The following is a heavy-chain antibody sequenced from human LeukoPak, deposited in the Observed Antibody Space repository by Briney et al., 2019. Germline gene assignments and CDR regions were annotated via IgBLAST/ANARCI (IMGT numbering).Heavy chain of an antibody. CDR3: AKDRAGTPWAD. CDR2: INPGGVSR. Sequence: GGSLRLSCAASGFTFTTYSMTWVRPAPGKGLEWVSSINPGGVSRYYADSVRGRFTISRDNSENTVSLQMNSLRTDDTAMYYCAKDRAGTPWADWGQGTLVTVSS. V-gene: IGHV3-23*01. CDR1: GFTFTTYS. D-gene: IGHD1-1*01. J-gene: IGHJ4*02.